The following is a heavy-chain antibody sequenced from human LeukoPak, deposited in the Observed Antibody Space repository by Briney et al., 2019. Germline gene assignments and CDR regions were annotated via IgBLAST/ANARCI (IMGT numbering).Heavy chain of an antibody. Sequence: GASVKVSCKASGYTFTSYGISWVRQAPGQGLEWMGWISAYNGNTNYAQKLQGRVTMTTDTSTSTAYMELRSLRSDDTAVYYCATTPEDDYYGSGSLFDYWGQGTPVTVSS. CDR3: ATTPEDDYYGSGSLFDY. V-gene: IGHV1-18*01. D-gene: IGHD3-10*01. CDR2: ISAYNGNT. J-gene: IGHJ4*02. CDR1: GYTFTSYG.